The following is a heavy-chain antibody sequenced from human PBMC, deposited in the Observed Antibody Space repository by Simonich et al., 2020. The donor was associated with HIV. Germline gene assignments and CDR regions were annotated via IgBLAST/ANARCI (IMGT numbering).Heavy chain of an antibody. Sequence: QVQLQQWGAGLLKPSETLSLICAVYGESLSGYYWSWIRRPPGKGMEWIGEINHSGSTNNNPSRKSRVTISVDTSKNQFSLKLSSVTAADTAVYYCASCGGDCYHFDYWGQGTLVTVSS. CDR2: INHSGST. CDR1: GESLSGYY. V-gene: IGHV4-34*01. CDR3: ASCGGDCYHFDY. D-gene: IGHD2-21*02. J-gene: IGHJ4*02.